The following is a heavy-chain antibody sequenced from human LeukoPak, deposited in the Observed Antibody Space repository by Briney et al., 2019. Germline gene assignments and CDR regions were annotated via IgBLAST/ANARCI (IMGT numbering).Heavy chain of an antibody. CDR2: IYYSGTT. CDR3: AREDPQTTVPEGMDV. V-gene: IGHV4-59*01. J-gene: IGHJ6*02. CDR1: GDSISSYY. Sequence: SETLSLTYTVSGDSISSYYWSWIRQSPGKGLEWIGYIYYSGTTNYNPSLKSRVTISVDTSKNQFSLQLRSVTAADTAVYYCAREDPQTTVPEGMDVWGQGTTVTVSS. D-gene: IGHD4-17*01.